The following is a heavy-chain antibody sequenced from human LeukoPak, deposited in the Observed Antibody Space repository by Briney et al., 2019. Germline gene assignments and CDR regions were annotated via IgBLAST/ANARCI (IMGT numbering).Heavy chain of an antibody. J-gene: IGHJ4*02. CDR1: GGSISSYY. D-gene: IGHD6-13*01. Sequence: SETLSLTCTVSGGSISSYYWSWIRQPPGKGLEWVGHIYYSGSTNYNPSLKSRVTISVDTSKNQFSLKLSSVTAADTAVYYCARVEGAAAGSFDYWGQGTLVTVSS. CDR3: ARVEGAAAGSFDY. CDR2: IYYSGST. V-gene: IGHV4-59*01.